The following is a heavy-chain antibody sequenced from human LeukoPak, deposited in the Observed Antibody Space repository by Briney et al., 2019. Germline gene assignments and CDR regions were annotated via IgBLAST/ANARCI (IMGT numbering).Heavy chain of an antibody. CDR1: GFTFSSYA. CDR3: ARGRLGGFFDY. CDR2: TNSDGSST. D-gene: IGHD3-16*01. J-gene: IGHJ4*02. Sequence: GGSLRLSCAASGFTFSSYAMHWVRQAPGKGLVWVSRTNSDGSSTNYADSVKGRFTISRDNAKNTLYLQMNSLRAEDTAVYYCARGRLGGFFDYWGQGTLVTVSS. V-gene: IGHV3-74*01.